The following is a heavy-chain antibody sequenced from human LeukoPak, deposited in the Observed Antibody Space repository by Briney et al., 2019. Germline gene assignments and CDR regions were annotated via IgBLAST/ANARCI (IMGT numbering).Heavy chain of an antibody. CDR2: IYTSGST. Sequence: SETLSLTCTVSGGSISSSSYYWSWIRQPTGKGLDWIGRIYTSGSTNYNPSLKSRVTISVDTSKNQFSLKLSSVTAADTAVYYCATSEGYWGQGTLVTVSS. V-gene: IGHV4-61*02. J-gene: IGHJ4*02. CDR3: ATSEGY. CDR1: GGSISSSSYY.